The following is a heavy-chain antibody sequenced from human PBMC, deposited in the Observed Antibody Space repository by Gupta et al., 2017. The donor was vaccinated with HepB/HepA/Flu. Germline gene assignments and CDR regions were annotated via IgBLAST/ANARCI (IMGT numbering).Heavy chain of an antibody. CDR1: GFTFIRYS. CDR2: ISSSSSYI. CDR3: ARVETYDILTGYFSGMDV. J-gene: IGHJ6*02. Sequence: EVQLVESGGGLVKPGGSLRLSCAASGFTFIRYSLNWVRQAPGKGLEWVSSISSSSSYIYYADSVKGRFTISRDNAKNSLYLQMNSLRAEDTAVYYCARVETYDILTGYFSGMDVWGQGTTVTVSS. D-gene: IGHD3-9*01. V-gene: IGHV3-21*01.